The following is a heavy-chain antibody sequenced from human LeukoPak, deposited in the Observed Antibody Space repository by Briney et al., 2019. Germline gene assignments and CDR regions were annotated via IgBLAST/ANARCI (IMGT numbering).Heavy chain of an antibody. V-gene: IGHV1-2*02. D-gene: IGHD6-19*01. Sequence: VSVKVSCKASGYTFTGYYMHWVRQAPGQGLEWMGWINPNSGGTNYAQKFQGRVTMTRDTSISTAYMELSRLRSDDTAVYYCASNIVVADRGLDYWGQGTLVTVSS. CDR2: INPNSGGT. CDR3: ASNIVVADRGLDY. J-gene: IGHJ4*02. CDR1: GYTFTGYY.